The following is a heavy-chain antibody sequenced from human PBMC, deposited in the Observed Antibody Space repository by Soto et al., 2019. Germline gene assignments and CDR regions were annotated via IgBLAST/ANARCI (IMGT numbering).Heavy chain of an antibody. V-gene: IGHV3-23*01. CDR3: AREYYYGSSGYGSSWFDP. CDR1: GFTFSSYA. D-gene: IGHD3-22*01. J-gene: IGHJ5*02. Sequence: GGSLRLSCAASGFTFSSYAMSWVRQAPGKGLEWVSAISGSGGSTYYADSMKGRFTISRDNSKNTLYLQMNSLRAEDTAVYYCAREYYYGSSGYGSSWFDPWDQGTLVTVSS. CDR2: ISGSGGST.